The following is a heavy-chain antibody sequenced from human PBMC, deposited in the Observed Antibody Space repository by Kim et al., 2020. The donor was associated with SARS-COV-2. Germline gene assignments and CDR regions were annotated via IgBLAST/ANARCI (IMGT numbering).Heavy chain of an antibody. D-gene: IGHD5-18*01. Sequence: GGSLRLSCAASGFTVTSNYMSWVRQAPGKGLEWVSVIYTGGSTYYADSVKGRFTISRDNSKNKVYLQMNSLRAEDTAVYYCARDPVDTEGYGMDVWGQGTTVTVSS. CDR2: IYTGGST. CDR1: GFTVTSNY. J-gene: IGHJ6*02. CDR3: ARDPVDTEGYGMDV. V-gene: IGHV3-66*01.